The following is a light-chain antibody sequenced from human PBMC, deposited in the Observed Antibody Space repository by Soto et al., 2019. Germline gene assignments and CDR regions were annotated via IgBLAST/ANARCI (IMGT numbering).Light chain of an antibody. V-gene: IGKV3-20*01. CDR1: QSVSSSY. J-gene: IGKJ1*01. Sequence: EIVLTQSTGTLSLSPGERATLSCRASQSVSSSYLAWYQQKPGQAPRLLIYGASSRATVIPDTFSGSGSGTDFTLTISRLEPEDFAVYYCQQYGSSPSWTFGQGTKVEIK. CDR3: QQYGSSPSWT. CDR2: GAS.